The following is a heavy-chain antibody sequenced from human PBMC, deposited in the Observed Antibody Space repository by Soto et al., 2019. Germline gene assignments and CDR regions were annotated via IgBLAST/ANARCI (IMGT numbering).Heavy chain of an antibody. J-gene: IGHJ5*02. CDR2: IYHSGST. D-gene: IGHD1-26*01. CDR3: ARLRWETENNWFDP. Sequence: SETLSLTCTVSGDSINSVDHYWSWIRQPPGKGLEWMGYIYHSGSTHYNPSLNSRLTISIDASTNRFSLNLTSVTAADTAVYFCARLRWETENNWFDPWGQGALVTVSS. V-gene: IGHV4-30-4*01. CDR1: GDSINSVDHY.